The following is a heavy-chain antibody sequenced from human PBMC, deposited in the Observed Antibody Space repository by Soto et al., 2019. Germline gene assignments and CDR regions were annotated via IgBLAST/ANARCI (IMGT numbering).Heavy chain of an antibody. CDR3: ARDNSRYSRRQGWFDP. J-gene: IGHJ5*02. CDR1: GYSFTSYG. CDR2: ISAYNGNT. D-gene: IGHD6-13*01. Sequence: QVQLVQSGAEVKKPGASVKVSCKASGYSFTSYGISWVRQAPGQGLEWMGWISAYNGNTNYAQKLQGRVTMTTDTSTSTAYMELRSLRSDDTAVYYCARDNSRYSRRQGWFDPWGQGTLVTVSS. V-gene: IGHV1-18*01.